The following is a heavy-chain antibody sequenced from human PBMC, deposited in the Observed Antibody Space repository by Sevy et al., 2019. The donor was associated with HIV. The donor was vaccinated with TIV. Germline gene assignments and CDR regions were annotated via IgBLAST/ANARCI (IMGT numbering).Heavy chain of an antibody. Sequence: GGSLRLSCAASGFTFNYHFMNWVRQLPGKGLERVSYISSASSYINYSDSVKGRFTISRDNAENLVFLEMNNLRPEDTAVYFCARGDYYGSLYYFDYWGQGTLVTVSS. J-gene: IGHJ4*02. CDR1: GFTFNYHF. CDR2: ISSASSYI. CDR3: ARGDYYGSLYYFDY. D-gene: IGHD3-10*01. V-gene: IGHV3-21*06.